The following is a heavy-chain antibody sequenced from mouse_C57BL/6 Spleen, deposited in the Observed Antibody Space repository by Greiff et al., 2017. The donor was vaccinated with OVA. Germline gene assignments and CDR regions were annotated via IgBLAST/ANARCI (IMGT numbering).Heavy chain of an antibody. CDR1: GYTFTSYW. D-gene: IGHD1-1*01. Sequence: QVQLQQPGAELVKPGASVKMSCKASGYTFTSYWITWVKQRPGQGLEWIGDIYPGSGSTNYNEKFKSKATLTVDTSSSTAYMQLSSLTSEDSAVYYCARYPLITTVVDYAMDYWGQGTSVTVSS. V-gene: IGHV1-55*01. CDR3: ARYPLITTVVDYAMDY. CDR2: IYPGSGST. J-gene: IGHJ4*01.